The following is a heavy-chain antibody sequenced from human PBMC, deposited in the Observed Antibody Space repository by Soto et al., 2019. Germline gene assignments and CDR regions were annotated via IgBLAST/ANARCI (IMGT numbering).Heavy chain of an antibody. V-gene: IGHV3-30*03. Sequence: QVQLVESGGGVVQPGRSLRLSCVASGFTFSNYGMHWVRQAPGQGLAWVAAITFDGSRRYHADSVKGRFTISRDNSKNTLYMQMDSLRAEDTAVYYCATGLIGERVYDVPVFDHWGQGILVSVSS. J-gene: IGHJ4*02. CDR2: ITFDGSRR. CDR1: GFTFSNYG. CDR3: ATGLIGERVYDVPVFDH. D-gene: IGHD2-2*01.